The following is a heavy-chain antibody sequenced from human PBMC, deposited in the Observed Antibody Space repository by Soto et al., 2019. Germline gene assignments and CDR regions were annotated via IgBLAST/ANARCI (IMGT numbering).Heavy chain of an antibody. CDR3: TTWRGVSSGWYGLPYYYGMDV. Sequence: PCWSLRLSCAASGFTFSGSAMHWVRQASGKGLEWVGRIRSKANSYATAYAASVKGRFTISRDDSKNTAYLQMNSLKTEDTAVYYCTTWRGVSSGWYGLPYYYGMDVWGQGTTVTVSS. J-gene: IGHJ6*02. CDR1: GFTFSGSA. CDR2: IRSKANSYAT. D-gene: IGHD6-19*01. V-gene: IGHV3-73*01.